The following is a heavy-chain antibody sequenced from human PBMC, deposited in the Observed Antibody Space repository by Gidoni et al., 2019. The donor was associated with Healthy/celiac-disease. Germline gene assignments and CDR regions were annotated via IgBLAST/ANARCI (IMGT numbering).Heavy chain of an antibody. Sequence: QVQLVESGGGVVQPGRSLRLSCAASGFTFSSYGMHWVRQAPGKGLEWVAVISYDGSNKYYADSVKGRFTISRDNSKNTLYLQMNSLRAEDTAVYYCAKDSHRLRYFDYWGQGTLVTVSS. CDR2: ISYDGSNK. CDR3: AKDSHRLRYFDY. V-gene: IGHV3-30*18. CDR1: GFTFSSYG. D-gene: IGHD3-16*02. J-gene: IGHJ4*02.